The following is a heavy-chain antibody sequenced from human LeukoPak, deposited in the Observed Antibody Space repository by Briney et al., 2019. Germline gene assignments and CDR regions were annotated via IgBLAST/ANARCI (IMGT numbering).Heavy chain of an antibody. Sequence: PGGSLRLSCAASGFTFSSYAMSWVRQAPGKGLEWVSAISGSGGSTYYADSVKGRFTISRDNSKNTLYLQMNSLRAEDTAVYYCANLAAAMVTYLLDYWGQGTLVTVSS. CDR1: GFTFSSYA. V-gene: IGHV3-23*01. D-gene: IGHD5-18*01. J-gene: IGHJ4*02. CDR3: ANLAAAMVTYLLDY. CDR2: ISGSGGST.